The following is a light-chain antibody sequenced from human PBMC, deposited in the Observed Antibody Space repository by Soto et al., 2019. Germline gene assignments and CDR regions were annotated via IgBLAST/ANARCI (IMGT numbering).Light chain of an antibody. V-gene: IGLV6-57*02. CDR3: QSYDNTNQV. CDR1: SGSIASNY. Sequence: NFMLTQPHSVSESPGKTVTISRTGSSGSIASNYVQWYQQRPGSAPTTVIYEDNHRPSGVPDRFSGSVDRSSKSASLTISGLKTEDEADYYCQSYDNTNQVFGGGTQLTV. J-gene: IGLJ3*02. CDR2: EDN.